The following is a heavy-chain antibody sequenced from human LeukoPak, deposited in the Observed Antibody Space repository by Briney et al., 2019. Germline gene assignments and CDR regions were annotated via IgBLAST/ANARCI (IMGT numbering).Heavy chain of an antibody. CDR2: IYSGGST. V-gene: IGHV3-53*01. CDR1: GFTVSSNY. D-gene: IGHD3-10*01. J-gene: IGHJ6*03. CDR3: AGSTMVRGVTPNYYMDV. Sequence: GGSLRLSCAASGFTVSSNYMSWVRQAPGRGLEWVSVIYSGGSTYYADSVKGRFTISRDNSKNTLYLQMNSLRAEDTAVYYCAGSTMVRGVTPNYYMDVWGKGTTVTVSS.